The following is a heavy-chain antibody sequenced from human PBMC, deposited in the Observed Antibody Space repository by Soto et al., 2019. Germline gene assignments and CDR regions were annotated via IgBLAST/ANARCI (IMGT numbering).Heavy chain of an antibody. CDR1: GYNITSYC. J-gene: IGHJ6*02. Sequence: GQSLKISCNGSGYNITSYCISWVRQMPGKGLEWMGRIDPSDSYTNYSPSFQGHVTISADKSISTAYLQWSSLKASDTAMYYCARLHCGGDCYPSEHGMDVWGQGTTVTVSS. CDR3: ARLHCGGDCYPSEHGMDV. CDR2: IDPSDSYT. V-gene: IGHV5-10-1*01. D-gene: IGHD2-21*02.